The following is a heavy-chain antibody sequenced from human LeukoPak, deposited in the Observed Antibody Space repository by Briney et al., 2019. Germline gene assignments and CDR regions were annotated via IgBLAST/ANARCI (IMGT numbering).Heavy chain of an antibody. CDR3: AKDLRVNYYGSGSYYLANGMDV. CDR1: GNYW. Sequence: GGSLRLSCAASGNYWMHWVRQVPGKGLVWVSHINSDGSWTSYADSVKGRFTISKDNAKNTVYLQMNSLRAEDTAVYYCAKDLRVNYYGSGSYYLANGMDVWGQGTTVTVSS. J-gene: IGHJ6*02. D-gene: IGHD3-10*01. V-gene: IGHV3-74*01. CDR2: INSDGSWT.